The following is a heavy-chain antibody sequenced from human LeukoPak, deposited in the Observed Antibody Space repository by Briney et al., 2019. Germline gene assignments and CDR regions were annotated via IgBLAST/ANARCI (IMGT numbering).Heavy chain of an antibody. CDR3: ARDFTEDVDATPG. CDR2: INPHSGGT. V-gene: IGHV1-2*02. D-gene: IGHD2-8*01. J-gene: IGHJ4*02. CDR1: GYTFSNCY. Sequence: ASVKVSCKASGYTFSNCYIHWVRQAPGQGLEWMGWINPHSGGTNYAQKSQGRVTMTSDTSISTAYMELSSLTSDDTAVYFCARDFTEDVDATPGWGQGTLVTVSS.